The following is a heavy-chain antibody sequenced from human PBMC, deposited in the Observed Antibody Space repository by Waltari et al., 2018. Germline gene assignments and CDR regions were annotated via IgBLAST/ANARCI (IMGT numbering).Heavy chain of an antibody. CDR1: GFMFNNYA. CDR3: AKAHFYDTSGYIEH. Sequence: EVQVLESGGGLVQPGGSRRRTCAASGFMFNNYAINWVRQAPGKGLEWVSGINGYGDKTYYADSVKGRFTLSRDNSRNTLSLQMNSLRAEDTAVYYCAKAHFYDTSGYIEHWGQGTLVTVSS. J-gene: IGHJ5*02. D-gene: IGHD3-22*01. V-gene: IGHV3-23*01. CDR2: INGYGDKT.